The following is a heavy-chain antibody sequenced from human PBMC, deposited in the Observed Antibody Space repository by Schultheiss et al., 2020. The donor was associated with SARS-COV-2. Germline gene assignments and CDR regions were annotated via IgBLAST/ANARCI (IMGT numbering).Heavy chain of an antibody. V-gene: IGHV4-30-2*01. CDR3: ARVGNSVALGAFDI. D-gene: IGHD4-23*01. CDR1: GGSISSGGYS. J-gene: IGHJ3*02. CDR2: IYHSGST. Sequence: SETLSLTCAVSGGSISSGGYSWSWIRQPPGKGLEWIRYIYHSGSTYYNPSLKSRVTISVDRSKNQFSLKLSSVTAADTAVHYCARVGNSVALGAFDIWGQGTMVTVSS.